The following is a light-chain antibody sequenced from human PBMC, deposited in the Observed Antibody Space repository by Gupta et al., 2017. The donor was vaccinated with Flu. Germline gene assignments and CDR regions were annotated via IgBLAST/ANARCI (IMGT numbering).Light chain of an antibody. CDR2: DAS. Sequence: EIVLTQSPATLSLSPGERATLSCRASQSVSSYLAWYQQKPGQAPRLLIYDASNRATGIPARFSGSGSGTDFTLTISSREPEDFAVYYCQQRSNWLPLTFGHGTKVDIK. CDR3: QQRSNWLPLT. CDR1: QSVSSY. J-gene: IGKJ3*01. V-gene: IGKV3-11*01.